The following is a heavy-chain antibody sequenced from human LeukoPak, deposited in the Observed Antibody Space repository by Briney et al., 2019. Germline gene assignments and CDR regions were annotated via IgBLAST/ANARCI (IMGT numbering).Heavy chain of an antibody. CDR3: ARYNYDILTGYYYYFDY. CDR1: GGSISSYY. Sequence: SETLSLTCTVSGGSISSYYWSWIRQPPGKGLEWIGYIYYSGSTNYNPSLKSRVTISVDTSKNQFSLKLSSVTAADTAVYYCARYNYDILTGYYYYFDYWGQGTLVTVSS. V-gene: IGHV4-59*01. J-gene: IGHJ4*02. D-gene: IGHD3-9*01. CDR2: IYYSGST.